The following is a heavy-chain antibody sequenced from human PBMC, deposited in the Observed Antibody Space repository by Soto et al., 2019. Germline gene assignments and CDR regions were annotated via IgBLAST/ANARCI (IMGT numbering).Heavy chain of an antibody. CDR1: GFTFSSYG. V-gene: IGHV3-30*18. CDR3: AKDEYYDFWSGYPHLYGMDV. CDR2: ISYDGSNK. D-gene: IGHD3-3*01. Sequence: XESLSLSCAASGFTFSSYGMHWVRQAPGKGLEWVAVISYDGSNKYYADSVKGRFTISRDNSKNTLYLQMNSLRAEDTAVYYCAKDEYYDFWSGYPHLYGMDVWGQGTTVTVSS. J-gene: IGHJ6*02.